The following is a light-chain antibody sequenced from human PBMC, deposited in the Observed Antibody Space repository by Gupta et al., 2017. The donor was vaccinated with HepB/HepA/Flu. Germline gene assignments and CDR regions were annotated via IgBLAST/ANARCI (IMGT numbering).Light chain of an antibody. CDR1: QTVFSSENRKNF. CDR3: QQYISSPLS. Sequence: DIVMSQSPDSLAVSLGERATITCKSSQTVFSSENRKNFVAWYQQKPGQPPRLLIYWASTRDSGVTDRFSGSGSGTEFTLTISSLQAEDVAVYFCQQYISSPLSFGQGTKVEIK. CDR2: WAS. V-gene: IGKV4-1*01. J-gene: IGKJ2*03.